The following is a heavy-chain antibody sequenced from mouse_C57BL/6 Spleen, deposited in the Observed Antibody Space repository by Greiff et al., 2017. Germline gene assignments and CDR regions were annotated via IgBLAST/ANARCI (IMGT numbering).Heavy chain of an antibody. CDR3: ARIEEDY. CDR2: IYPGDGDT. Sequence: VQLQQSGPELVKPGASVKISCKASGYAFSSSWMNWVKQRPGKGLEWIGRIYPGDGDTNYNGKFKGKATLTADKSSSTAYMQLSSLTSEDSAVYFCARIEEDYWGQGTTLTVSS. J-gene: IGHJ2*01. V-gene: IGHV1-82*01. CDR1: GYAFSSSW.